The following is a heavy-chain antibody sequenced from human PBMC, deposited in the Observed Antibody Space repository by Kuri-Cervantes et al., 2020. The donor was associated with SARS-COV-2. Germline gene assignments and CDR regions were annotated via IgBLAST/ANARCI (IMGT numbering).Heavy chain of an antibody. CDR3: AREGDIVVVPAATRNPQMDV. D-gene: IGHD2-2*01. CDR1: GFTFSSYS. V-gene: IGHV3-21*01. Sequence: GESLKISCAASGFTFSSYSMNWVRQAPGKGLEWVSSISSSSSYIYYADSVKGRFTISRDNAKNSLYLQMNSLRAEDTAVYYCAREGDIVVVPAATRNPQMDVWGQGTTVTVSS. CDR2: ISSSSSYI. J-gene: IGHJ6*02.